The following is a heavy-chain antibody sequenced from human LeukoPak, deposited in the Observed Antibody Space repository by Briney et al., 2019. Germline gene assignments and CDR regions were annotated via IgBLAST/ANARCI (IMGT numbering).Heavy chain of an antibody. J-gene: IGHJ4*02. D-gene: IGHD3-10*01. V-gene: IGHV1-46*01. CDR3: AIEGYYYGSGSYPPY. CDR1: GYTFTSYY. Sequence: ASVKVSCKASGYTFTSYYMHWVRQAPGQGLEWMGIINPSGGSTSYAQKFQGRVTMTRDTSTSTVYMELSSLRSEDTAVYYCAIEGYYYGSGSYPPYRGQGTLVTVSS. CDR2: INPSGGST.